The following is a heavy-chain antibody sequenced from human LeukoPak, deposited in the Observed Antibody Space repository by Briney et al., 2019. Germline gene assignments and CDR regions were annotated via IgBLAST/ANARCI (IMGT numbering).Heavy chain of an antibody. J-gene: IGHJ4*02. Sequence: SETLSLTCTVSGASISSLYWSWIRQPPGRGLEWIGFISNRGRTTYNPSLNSRVTISLDTSKNQFSLKVNYVTAADTAVYYCASESRQLGNWGQGTLVSVSS. CDR3: ASESRQLGN. V-gene: IGHV4-59*01. CDR1: GASISSLY. CDR2: ISNRGRT. D-gene: IGHD1-1*01.